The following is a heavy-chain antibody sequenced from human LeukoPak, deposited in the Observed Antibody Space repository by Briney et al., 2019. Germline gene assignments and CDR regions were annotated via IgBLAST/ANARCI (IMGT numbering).Heavy chain of an antibody. V-gene: IGHV3-48*03. CDR2: ISVRAGTI. J-gene: IGHJ5*02. D-gene: IGHD3-22*01. CDR1: GFGFGQYE. CDR3: VKDRETYYDPGGYYCIWLDP. Sequence: PGGSLRLSCAASGFGFGQYEMNWVRQAPGKGLEWIAYISVRAGTIYYGDSAEGRFTISRDDAKNSLYLQMNSLRADDTAVYHCVKDRETYYDPGGYYCIWLDPWGLGTLVTVSS.